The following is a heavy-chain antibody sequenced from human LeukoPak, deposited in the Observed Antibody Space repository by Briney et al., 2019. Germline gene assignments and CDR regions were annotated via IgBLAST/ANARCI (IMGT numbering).Heavy chain of an antibody. D-gene: IGHD5-24*01. J-gene: IGHJ5*02. CDR1: GYTFTSYD. V-gene: IGHV1-8*01. CDR3: ARDNSVRDEAWWFNP. CDR2: MNPNSGNT. Sequence: GASVKVSCKASGYTFTSYDINWVRQATGHGLEWMGWMNPNSGNTGYAQKFQGRVTLTRDMSTSTDYLELSSLRSEDTAVYYCARDNSVRDEAWWFNPWGQGTLVTVSS.